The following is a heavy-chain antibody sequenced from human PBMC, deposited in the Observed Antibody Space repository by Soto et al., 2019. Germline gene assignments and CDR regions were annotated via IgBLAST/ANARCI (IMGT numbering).Heavy chain of an antibody. CDR1: GFNFNSYW. J-gene: IGHJ4*02. CDR3: AAWPLSHWWEE. V-gene: IGHV3-7*05. Sequence: PGGSLRLSCAGSGFNFNSYWMGWVRQAPGRSPEWVANIKGDGSEISFLDSLEGRFTISRDNAKNSLYLQMNSLRAEDTAVYYCAAWPLSHWWEEWGQGTLVTVSS. CDR2: IKGDGSEI. D-gene: IGHD2-8*02.